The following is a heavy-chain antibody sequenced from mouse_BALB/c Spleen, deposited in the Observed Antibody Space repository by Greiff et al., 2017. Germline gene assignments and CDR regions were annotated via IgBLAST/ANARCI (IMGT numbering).Heavy chain of an antibody. J-gene: IGHJ2*01. CDR3: ARTTVVAPNY. Sequence: QVHVKQSGAELVRPGTSVKISCKASGYTFTNYWLGWVKQRPGHGLEWIGDIYPGGGYTNYNEKFKGKATLTADTSSSTAYMQLSSLTSEDSAVYFCARTTVVAPNYWGQGTTLTVSS. V-gene: IGHV1-63*02. CDR1: GYTFTNYW. D-gene: IGHD1-1*01. CDR2: IYPGGGYT.